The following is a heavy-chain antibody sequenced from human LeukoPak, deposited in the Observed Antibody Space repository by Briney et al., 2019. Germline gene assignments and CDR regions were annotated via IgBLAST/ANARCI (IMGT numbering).Heavy chain of an antibody. D-gene: IGHD3-3*01. Sequence: SVKVSCKASGGTFSSYAISWVRQAPGQGLEWMGGIIPIFGTANYAQKFQGRVTITTDESTSTAYMELRSLRSEDTAVYYCAREGIIGASSQAHWGQGTLVTVSS. CDR1: GGTFSSYA. CDR2: IIPIFGTA. CDR3: AREGIIGASSQAH. V-gene: IGHV1-69*05. J-gene: IGHJ4*02.